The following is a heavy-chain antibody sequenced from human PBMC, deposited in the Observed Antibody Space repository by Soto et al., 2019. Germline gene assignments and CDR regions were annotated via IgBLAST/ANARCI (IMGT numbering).Heavy chain of an antibody. Sequence: GGSLRLSCAASGFTFSSYWMHWVRQAPGKGLVWVSRINSDGSSTSYADSVKGRFTISRDNAKNTLYLQMNSLRAEDTAVYYCASSGGGGDCSLWGQGTLVTVSS. CDR1: GFTFSSYW. CDR2: INSDGSST. J-gene: IGHJ4*02. CDR3: ASSGGGGDCSL. D-gene: IGHD2-21*02. V-gene: IGHV3-74*01.